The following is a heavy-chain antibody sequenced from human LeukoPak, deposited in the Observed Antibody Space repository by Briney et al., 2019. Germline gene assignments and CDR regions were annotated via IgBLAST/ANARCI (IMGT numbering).Heavy chain of an antibody. CDR2: IYYSGST. CDR1: GGSISSYY. J-gene: IGHJ5*02. CDR3: ARRMYYYDSSGYGGYWLDP. D-gene: IGHD3-22*01. Sequence: PSETLSLTCTVSGGSISSYYWSWIRQPPGKGLEWIGYIYYSGSTNYNPSLKSRVTISVDTSKNQFSLRLSSVTAADTAVYYCARRMYYYDSSGYGGYWLDPWGQGTLVTVSS. V-gene: IGHV4-59*08.